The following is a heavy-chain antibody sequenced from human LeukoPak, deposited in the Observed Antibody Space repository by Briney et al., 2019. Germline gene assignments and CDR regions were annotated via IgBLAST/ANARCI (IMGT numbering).Heavy chain of an antibody. CDR2: ISAYNART. CDR3: ARVSERFLEWLLGNYYYMDV. J-gene: IGHJ6*03. CDR1: GYTFTRDG. Sequence: ASVKVSCKVSGYTFTRDGVTWVRRAPGQGLEWIGWISAYNARTNYSQKFQGRVTMTTDISTSTAYMELRSLRSDDTAVYYCARVSERFLEWLLGNYYYMDVWGKGTTVTVSS. V-gene: IGHV1-18*01. D-gene: IGHD3-3*01.